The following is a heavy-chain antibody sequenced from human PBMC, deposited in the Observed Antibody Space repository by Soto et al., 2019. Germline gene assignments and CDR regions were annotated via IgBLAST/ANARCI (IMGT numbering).Heavy chain of an antibody. V-gene: IGHV4-4*02. Sequence: TLSLTCAGSGGSLSSTTSWSWVSQPPGKGLEWIGEIYHSGSTNYNPSLKSRVTISVDKSKNLFSLKLSSVAAADTAVYYCATYGDSYIDAFDIWGQGTMVTVSS. CDR3: ATYGDSYIDAFDI. CDR2: IYHSGST. J-gene: IGHJ3*02. D-gene: IGHD4-17*01. CDR1: GGSLSSTTS.